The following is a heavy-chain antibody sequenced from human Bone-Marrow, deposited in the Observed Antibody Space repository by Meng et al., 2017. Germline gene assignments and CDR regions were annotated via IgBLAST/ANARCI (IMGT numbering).Heavy chain of an antibody. CDR1: GFTFSSYA. D-gene: IGHD4-17*01. Sequence: GGSLRLSCAASGFTFSSYAMHWVRQAPGKGLEWVAVISYDGSNKYYADSVKGRFTISRDNSKNTLYLQMNSLRAEDTAVYYCAREREIPGHYAIDYWGQGTLVTVSS. J-gene: IGHJ4*02. CDR2: ISYDGSNK. V-gene: IGHV3-30*04. CDR3: AREREIPGHYAIDY.